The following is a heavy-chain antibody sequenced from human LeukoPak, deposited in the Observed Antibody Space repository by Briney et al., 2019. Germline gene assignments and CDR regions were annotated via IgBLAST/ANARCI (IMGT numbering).Heavy chain of an antibody. CDR3: ARGPYDSYFDY. CDR1: GFTFSGYE. Sequence: GGSLRLSCAASGFTFSGYEMNWVRQAPGKGLEWVSYSSSSGSTIYYADSVKGRFSTSRDNAKNSLYLQMNCLRAEDTAVYYCARGPYDSYFDYWGQGTLVTVSS. CDR2: SSSSGSTI. V-gene: IGHV3-48*03. D-gene: IGHD5-12*01. J-gene: IGHJ4*02.